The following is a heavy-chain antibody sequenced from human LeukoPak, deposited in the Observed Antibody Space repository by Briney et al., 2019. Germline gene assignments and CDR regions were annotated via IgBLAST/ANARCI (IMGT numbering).Heavy chain of an antibody. D-gene: IGHD3-16*02. J-gene: IGHJ4*02. CDR2: ISGSGDTT. Sequence: PGGSLRLSCVGSGFTFSNYAMTWVRQGPGKGLEWVSTISGSGDTTYFADSVKGRFIISRDNSKNTVYLQVTSLRVGDTATYFCAKGSRLDRYDYWGQGTLVTVSS. V-gene: IGHV3-23*01. CDR1: GFTFSNYA. CDR3: AKGSRLDRYDY.